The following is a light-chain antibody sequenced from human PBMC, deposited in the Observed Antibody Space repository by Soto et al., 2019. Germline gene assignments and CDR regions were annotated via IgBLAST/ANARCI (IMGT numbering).Light chain of an antibody. J-gene: IGKJ1*01. CDR2: DAS. CDR1: QTVRNNY. Sequence: EVVLTQSRVTLYLSPGERATLSCRASQTVRNNYLAWYQQKPGQAPRLLTYDASRLKSGVPSRFSGSGSGTEFTLTISSLQPDDFATYYCQQYNSYSGKFGQRTKVDIK. CDR3: QQYNSYSGK. V-gene: IGKV3-20*01.